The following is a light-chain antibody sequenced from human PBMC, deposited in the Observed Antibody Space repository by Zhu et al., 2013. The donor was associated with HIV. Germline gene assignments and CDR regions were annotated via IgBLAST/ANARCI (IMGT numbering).Light chain of an antibody. CDR1: PGISTY. J-gene: IGKJ3*01. V-gene: IGKV1-27*01. CDR3: QHVNENAA. Sequence: IQLTQSPSSLSASVGDRVTITCRASPGISTYLAWYQQRPGKAPKLLIYGASTLQSGVSSRFRGSGSGTGFTLTISNLQAEDVATYYCQHVNENAAFGPGTKVEIK. CDR2: GAS.